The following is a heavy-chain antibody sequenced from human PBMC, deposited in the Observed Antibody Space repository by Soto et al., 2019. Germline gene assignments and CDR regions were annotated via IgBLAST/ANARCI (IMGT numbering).Heavy chain of an antibody. CDR1: GYTFTGYY. D-gene: IGHD5-12*01. V-gene: IGHV1-2*02. CDR2: INPNSGGT. J-gene: IGHJ4*02. Sequence: QVQLVQSGAEVKKPGASVKVSCKASGYTFTGYYMHWVRQAPGQGLEWMGWINPNSGGTNYAQKLQGRVTMTRDTSISTAYMELSRLRSDDTAVYYCARERDGYNIFDYWGKGTLVTVSS. CDR3: ARERDGYNIFDY.